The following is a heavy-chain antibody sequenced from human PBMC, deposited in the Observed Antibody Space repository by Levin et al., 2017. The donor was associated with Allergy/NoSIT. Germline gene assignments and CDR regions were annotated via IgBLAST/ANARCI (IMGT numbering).Heavy chain of an antibody. D-gene: IGHD4-17*01. CDR3: ARVASSMTTVTWGAFDI. CDR1: GGSISSGDYY. CDR2: IYYSGST. Sequence: SETLSLTCTVSGGSISSGDYYWSWIRQPPGKGLEWIGYIYYSGSTYYNPSLKSRVTISVDTSKNQFSLKLSSVTAADTAVYYCARVASSMTTVTWGAFDIWGQGTMVTVSS. J-gene: IGHJ3*02. V-gene: IGHV4-30-4*01.